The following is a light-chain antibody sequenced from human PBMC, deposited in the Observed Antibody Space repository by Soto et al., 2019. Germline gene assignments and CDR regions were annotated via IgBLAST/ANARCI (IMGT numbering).Light chain of an antibody. J-gene: IGKJ2*01. V-gene: IGKV3-11*01. CDR3: QQRSNWPPYA. CDR1: QSVSSY. CDR2: DTS. Sequence: EIVLTQSPATLSLSPGERATLSCRASQSVSSYLAWYQQKPGQAPRLLIYDTSNRATGIPARFSGSGSGTDLTLTISSLEPEDFVVYFCQQRSNWPPYAFGQGTKVDIK.